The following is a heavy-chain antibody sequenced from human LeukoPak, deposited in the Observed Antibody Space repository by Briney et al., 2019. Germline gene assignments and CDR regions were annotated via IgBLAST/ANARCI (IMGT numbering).Heavy chain of an antibody. CDR3: ARGSGSYLTALPFDY. D-gene: IGHD1-26*01. V-gene: IGHV1-69*04. Sequence: SVKVSCKASGGTFSSYAISWVRQAPGQGLAWMGRIIPILGIANYAQKFQGRVTITADKSTSTAYMELSSLRSEDTVVYYCARGSGSYLTALPFDYWGQGTLVTVSS. J-gene: IGHJ4*02. CDR1: GGTFSSYA. CDR2: IIPILGIA.